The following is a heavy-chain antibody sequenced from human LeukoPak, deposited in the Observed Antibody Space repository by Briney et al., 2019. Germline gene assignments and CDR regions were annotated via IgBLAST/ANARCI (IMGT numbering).Heavy chain of an antibody. CDR3: ARAPCGGNCYDPDRSFDY. J-gene: IGHJ4*02. D-gene: IGHD2-15*01. V-gene: IGHV4-39*01. CDR1: GGSISSSSYY. CDR2: IYYSGST. Sequence: SETLSLTCTVSGGSISSSSYYWGWIRQPPGKGLEWIGSIYYSGSTYYNPSLKSRVTISVDTSKNQFSLKLSSVTAADTAVYYCARAPCGGNCYDPDRSFDYWGQGALVTVSS.